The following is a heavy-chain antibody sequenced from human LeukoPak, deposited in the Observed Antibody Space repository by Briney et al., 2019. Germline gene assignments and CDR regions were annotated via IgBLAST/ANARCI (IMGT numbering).Heavy chain of an antibody. V-gene: IGHV3-30*02. CDR2: IRYDGSNK. J-gene: IGHJ4*02. D-gene: IGHD5-18*01. Sequence: GGSLRLSCAASGFTFSSYGMHWVRQAPGKGLEWVAFIRYDGSNKYYADSVKGRFTISRDNSKNTLYLQMNSLRAEDTAVYYCAKDPRYSYGENYFDYWGQGTLVTVSS. CDR1: GFTFSSYG. CDR3: AKDPRYSYGENYFDY.